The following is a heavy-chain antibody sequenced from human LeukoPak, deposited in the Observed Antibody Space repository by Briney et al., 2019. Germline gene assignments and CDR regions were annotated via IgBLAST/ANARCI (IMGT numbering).Heavy chain of an antibody. D-gene: IGHD1-26*01. J-gene: IGHJ3*02. V-gene: IGHV1-46*01. Sequence: ASVKVSCKASGYTFTSYYTHWVRQAPGQGLEWMGIINPSGGSTSYAQKFQGRVTMTRDMSTSTVYMELSSLRSEDTAVYYCAREGVAWELQKSVNAFDIWGQGTMVTVSS. CDR3: AREGVAWELQKSVNAFDI. CDR2: INPSGGST. CDR1: GYTFTSYY.